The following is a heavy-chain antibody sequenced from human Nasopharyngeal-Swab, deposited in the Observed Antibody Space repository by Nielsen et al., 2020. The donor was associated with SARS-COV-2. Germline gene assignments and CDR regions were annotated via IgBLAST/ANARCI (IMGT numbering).Heavy chain of an antibody. CDR3: ARDRGYYDILTGGYYYYYGMDV. Sequence: GESLKISCAVSGFTFSNHWMHWVRQAPGKGLVWVSHITPDGSSTKYADSVKGRFTISRDNAKNTLYLQMNSLRAEDTAVYYCARDRGYYDILTGGYYYYYGMDVWGQGTTVTVSS. J-gene: IGHJ6*02. CDR2: ITPDGSST. V-gene: IGHV3-74*01. CDR1: GFTFSNHW. D-gene: IGHD3-9*01.